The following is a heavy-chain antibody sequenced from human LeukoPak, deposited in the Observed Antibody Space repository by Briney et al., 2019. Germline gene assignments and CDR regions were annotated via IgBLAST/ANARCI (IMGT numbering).Heavy chain of an antibody. Sequence: GGSLRLSCAASGFTFSDYYMSWIRQAPGKGLEWVSYISSSGSTIYYADSVKCRFTISRDNAKNSLYLQMNSLRAEDTAVYYCARVGATRSADAFDIWGQGKMVTVSS. J-gene: IGHJ3*02. CDR2: ISSSGSTI. CDR1: GFTFSDYY. D-gene: IGHD1-26*01. CDR3: ARVGATRSADAFDI. V-gene: IGHV3-11*01.